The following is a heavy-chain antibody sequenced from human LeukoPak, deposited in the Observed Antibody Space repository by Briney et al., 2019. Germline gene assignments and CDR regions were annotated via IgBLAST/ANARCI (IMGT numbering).Heavy chain of an antibody. V-gene: IGHV3-53*01. Sequence: PGGSLRLSCAASGFTVSSNYMSWVRQAPGKGLEWVSVIYSSGSTYYADSVKGRFTISRDNSKNTLYLQMNSLRADDTAVYYCARDRAGPEGDWGQGTLVTISS. J-gene: IGHJ4*02. D-gene: IGHD6-13*01. CDR3: ARDRAGPEGD. CDR1: GFTVSSNY. CDR2: IYSSGST.